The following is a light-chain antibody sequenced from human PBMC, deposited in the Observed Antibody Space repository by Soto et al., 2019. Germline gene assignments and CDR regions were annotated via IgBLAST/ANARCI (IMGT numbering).Light chain of an antibody. V-gene: IGKV1-6*01. Sequence: IQMTQSPSSLSASVGDRVTIICRASQTITNSLNWYQHKPGKAPKLLIYAASSLQSGVPSRFSGSGSGTDFTLTISSLQPEDFATYYCLQDYNYPRTFGQGTKVEIK. CDR2: AAS. J-gene: IGKJ1*01. CDR1: QTITNS. CDR3: LQDYNYPRT.